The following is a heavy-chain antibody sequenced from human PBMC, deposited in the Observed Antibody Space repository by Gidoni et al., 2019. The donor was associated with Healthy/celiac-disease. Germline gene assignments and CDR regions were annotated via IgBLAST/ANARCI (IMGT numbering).Heavy chain of an antibody. CDR2: IHPNSGGT. V-gene: IGHV1-2*06. J-gene: IGHJ6*02. Sequence: QVQLVQSGAEVKKPGASVKVSCKASGYTFTGYYMHWVRQAPGQGLEWMGRIHPNSGGTNYAQKFQGRVTMTRDTSISTAYMELSRLRSDDTAVYYCARAPSRPAYYYYGMDVWGQGTTVTVSS. CDR3: ARAPSRPAYYYYGMDV. CDR1: GYTFTGYY.